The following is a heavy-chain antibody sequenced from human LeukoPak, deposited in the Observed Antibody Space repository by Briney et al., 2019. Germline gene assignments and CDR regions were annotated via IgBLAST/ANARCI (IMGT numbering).Heavy chain of an antibody. CDR3: ARRNAVAAAGLYYFDY. CDR2: IYYSGST. V-gene: IGHV4-59*08. Sequence: SETLSLTCTVSGGSISSYYWSWSRQPPGKGLEWIGYIYYSGSTNYNPSLKSRVTISVDTSKNQFSLKLSSVTAADTAVYYCARRNAVAAAGLYYFDYWGQGTLVTVSS. J-gene: IGHJ4*02. D-gene: IGHD6-13*01. CDR1: GGSISSYY.